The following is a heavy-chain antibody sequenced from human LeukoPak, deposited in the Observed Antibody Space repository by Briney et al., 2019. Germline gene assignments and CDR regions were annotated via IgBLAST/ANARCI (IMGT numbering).Heavy chain of an antibody. CDR3: ARPLGSGSYGY. CDR2: INIDETST. J-gene: IGHJ4*02. CDR1: GFTFSNYR. D-gene: IGHD1-26*01. Sequence: GSLRLSCAASGFTFSNYRMHWVRQAPGKGLVWVSGINIDETSTSYADSVKGRFTISRDNAKNTLYLQMNSLRAEDTAVYYCARPLGSGSYGYWGQGTLVTVSS. V-gene: IGHV3-74*01.